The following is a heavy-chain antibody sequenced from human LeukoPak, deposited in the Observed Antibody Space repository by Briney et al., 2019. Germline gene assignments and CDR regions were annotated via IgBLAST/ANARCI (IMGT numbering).Heavy chain of an antibody. CDR2: INWNGGST. V-gene: IGHV3-20*04. J-gene: IGHJ6*03. D-gene: IGHD1-26*01. Sequence: GGSLRLSCAASGFTFDDYGMSWVRQAPGKGLEWVSGINWNGGSTGDADSVKGRFTISRDNAKNSLYLQMNSLRAEDTALYYCAGGLIVGATRLDYYYYMDIWGKGTTVTVSS. CDR3: AGGLIVGATRLDYYYYMDI. CDR1: GFTFDDYG.